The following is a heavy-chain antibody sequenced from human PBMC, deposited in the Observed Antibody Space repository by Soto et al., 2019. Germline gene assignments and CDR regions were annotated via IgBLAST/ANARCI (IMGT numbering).Heavy chain of an antibody. CDR2: INPNRGGT. V-gene: IGHV1-2*02. Sequence: ASVKVSCKASGYSITGYYLDWVRQAPGHGLEWMGWINPNRGGTDYAQKFQGRVTRTRDTSTNTAYMELSSLTSDDTAAYYCARVAGSGTIDYWGQGTLVTVSS. J-gene: IGHJ4*02. CDR3: ARVAGSGTIDY. CDR1: GYSITGYY. D-gene: IGHD1-1*01.